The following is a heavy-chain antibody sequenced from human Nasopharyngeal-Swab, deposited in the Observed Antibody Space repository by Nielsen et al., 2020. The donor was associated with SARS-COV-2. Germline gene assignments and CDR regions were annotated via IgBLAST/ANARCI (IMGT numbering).Heavy chain of an antibody. CDR2: INQAGSVQ. V-gene: IGHV3-7*01. Sequence: GGSLRLSCAASGFTFTNHWMSWARQAPGKGLEWLANINQAGSVQKYVDSVKGRFFISRDNTEKTLFLQMNSLTVGDTAVYYCVRNGGALDFWGQGTMVTVSS. J-gene: IGHJ4*02. CDR1: GFTFTNHW. CDR3: VRNGGALDF. D-gene: IGHD1-26*01.